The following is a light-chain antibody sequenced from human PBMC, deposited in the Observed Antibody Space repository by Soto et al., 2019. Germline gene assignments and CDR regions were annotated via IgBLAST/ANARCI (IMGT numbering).Light chain of an antibody. J-gene: IGKJ4*01. CDR2: DAS. V-gene: IGKV3-11*01. CDR3: QQRSNWPLT. CDR1: QSVSSY. Sequence: EIVLKQSPATLSLSPGERATLSCRASQSVSSYLAWYQQKPGQAPRLLIYDASNRATGVPARFSGSGSGTDFNRTISSLEPEDFAVTYCQQRSNWPLTFGGGTNVEI.